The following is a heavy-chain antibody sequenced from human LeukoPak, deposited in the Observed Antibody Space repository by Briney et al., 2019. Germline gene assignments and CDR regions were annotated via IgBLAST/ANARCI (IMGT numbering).Heavy chain of an antibody. J-gene: IGHJ3*02. CDR3: AKDRAWLGADAFDI. CDR1: GFTFSNYG. V-gene: IGHV3-30*02. CDR2: IADDGTNK. D-gene: IGHD6-19*01. Sequence: GGSLRLSCAASGFTFSNYGMHWVRQAPGKGLEWVAFIADDGTNKYYADSVKGRFTISRDNSRNTLFLQMSSLGADDTAVYYCAKDRAWLGADAFDIWGQGTLGSVSS.